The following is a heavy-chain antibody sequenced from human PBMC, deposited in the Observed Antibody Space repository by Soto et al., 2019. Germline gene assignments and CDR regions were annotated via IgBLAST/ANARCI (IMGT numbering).Heavy chain of an antibody. D-gene: IGHD5-18*01. CDR1: GGSVNSGGSY. Sequence: SETLSLTCTVSGGSVNSGGSYWSWIRQHPGKGLEWIGSIYYSGTTFYSPSLKSRVSISLDTSKNQFSLNLASMTAADTATYYCAHDANTDTPMVKTYYFDYWGQGTLVTVSS. CDR2: IYYSGTT. CDR3: AHDANTDTPMVKTYYFDY. J-gene: IGHJ4*02. V-gene: IGHV4-31*03.